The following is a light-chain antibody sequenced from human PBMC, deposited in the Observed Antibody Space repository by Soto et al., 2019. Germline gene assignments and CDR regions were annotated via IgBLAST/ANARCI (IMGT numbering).Light chain of an antibody. CDR2: GAS. CDR1: QSVSSN. CDR3: QQYNNWPLT. Sequence: EIVMTQSPATLSVSPGERATLSCRVSQSVSSNLAWYQQKPGQAPRLLIYGASTRATGIPARFGGSGSGTESTLTISSLQSEDFAVYYCQQYNNWPLTFGGGTKVEIK. J-gene: IGKJ4*01. V-gene: IGKV3-15*01.